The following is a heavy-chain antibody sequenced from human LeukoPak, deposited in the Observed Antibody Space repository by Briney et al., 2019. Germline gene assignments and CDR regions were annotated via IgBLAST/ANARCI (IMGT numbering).Heavy chain of an antibody. CDR1: GYTFTGYY. CDR2: INPNIRGT. Sequence: GSSVKVSCKASGYTFTGYYMHGVRQAAGQGLEWMGWINPNIRGTNYAQKFKGRVTMTRATSISTAYMELRRLRTDDTAVYYCARVGGSYYSFGYWGQGTLVTVSS. V-gene: IGHV1-2*02. D-gene: IGHD1-26*01. CDR3: ARVGGSYYSFGY. J-gene: IGHJ4*02.